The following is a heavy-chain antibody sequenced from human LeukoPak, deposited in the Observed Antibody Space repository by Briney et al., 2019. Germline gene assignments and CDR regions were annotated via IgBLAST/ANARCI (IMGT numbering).Heavy chain of an antibody. J-gene: IGHJ4*02. Sequence: GGSLRLSCAASGFTFNTYAMSWVRQAPGKGLEWVSGIGGSGDSTYYADSVKGRFTISRDNSKNTLYLQMNSLRAEDTAVYYCAKDRSDNNTWYAGSHWGQGTLVTVSS. D-gene: IGHD2-8*01. CDR3: AKDRSDNNTWYAGSH. V-gene: IGHV3-23*01. CDR1: GFTFNTYA. CDR2: IGGSGDST.